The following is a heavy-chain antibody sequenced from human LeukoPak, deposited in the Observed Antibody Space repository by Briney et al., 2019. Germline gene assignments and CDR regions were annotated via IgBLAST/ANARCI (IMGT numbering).Heavy chain of an antibody. CDR3: ARAPSEIGGYYPEYFRH. D-gene: IGHD3-22*01. CDR2: IKGDGNT. J-gene: IGHJ1*01. V-gene: IGHV3-74*01. Sequence: PGGSLRLSCAASGFTFSSYWMHWVRQAPGKGLVWVSRIKGDGNTNYADSVKGRFTICRDNAKNTVSLQMNSLRAEDTGVYYCARAPSEIGGYYPEYFRHWGQGTLVTVSS. CDR1: GFTFSSYW.